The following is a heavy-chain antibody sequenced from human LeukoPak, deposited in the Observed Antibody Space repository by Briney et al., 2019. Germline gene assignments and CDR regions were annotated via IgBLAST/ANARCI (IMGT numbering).Heavy chain of an antibody. V-gene: IGHV3-30*04. D-gene: IGHD5-18*01. CDR2: ISYDGSNK. Sequence: GGSLRLSCAASGFTFSSYAMHWVRQAPGKGLEWVAVISYDGSNKYYADSVKGRFTISRDNSKNTLYLQMNSLRAEDTAVYYCARGYSYGYGEAFDIWGQGTMVTVSS. CDR1: GFTFSSYA. J-gene: IGHJ3*02. CDR3: ARGYSYGYGEAFDI.